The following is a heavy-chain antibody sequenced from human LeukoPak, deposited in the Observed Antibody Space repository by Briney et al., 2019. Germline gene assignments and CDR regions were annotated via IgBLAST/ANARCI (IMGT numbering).Heavy chain of an antibody. V-gene: IGHV3-23*01. Sequence: GGSLRLSCAASGFTFSSYAMSWVRQAPGKGLEWVSSISGSGDSTYYADSVKGRFTISRDNSVNTLYLQMNSLRAEDTAVYYCAKSSPMTMVRGANDYWGQGTLVTVSS. D-gene: IGHD3-10*01. J-gene: IGHJ4*02. CDR3: AKSSPMTMVRGANDY. CDR1: GFTFSSYA. CDR2: ISGSGDST.